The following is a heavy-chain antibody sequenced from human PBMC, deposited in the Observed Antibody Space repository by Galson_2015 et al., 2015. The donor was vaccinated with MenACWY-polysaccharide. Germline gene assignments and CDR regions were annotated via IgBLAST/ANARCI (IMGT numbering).Heavy chain of an antibody. D-gene: IGHD5-18*01. V-gene: IGHV3-7*03. CDR1: GFTFSNFW. CDR2: IKQDGSEI. CDR3: ARSPGGYSSGGQIDS. Sequence: SLRLSCAASGFTFSNFWMSWVRQAPGKELEWVASIKQDGSEIYLVDSVMGRFTISRDNAENSLFLQMNSLRAEDTAVYYCARSPGGYSSGGQIDSWGQGSLVTVSS. J-gene: IGHJ4*02.